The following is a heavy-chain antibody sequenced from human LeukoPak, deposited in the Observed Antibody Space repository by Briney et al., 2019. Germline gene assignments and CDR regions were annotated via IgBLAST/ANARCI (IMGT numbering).Heavy chain of an antibody. CDR3: ARVKLYSSGYYFRPFDY. CDR2: INHSGST. D-gene: IGHD3-22*01. J-gene: IGHJ4*02. Sequence: SETLSLTCAVYGGSFSGYYWSWIRQPPGKGLEWIGEINHSGSTNYNPSLKSRVTISVDTSKNQFSLKLSSVTAADTAVYYCARVKLYSSGYYFRPFDYWGQGTLVTVSS. CDR1: GGSFSGYY. V-gene: IGHV4-34*01.